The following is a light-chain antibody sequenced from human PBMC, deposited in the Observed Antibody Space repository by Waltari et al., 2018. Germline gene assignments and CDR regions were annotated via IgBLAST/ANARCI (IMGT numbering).Light chain of an antibody. CDR2: DAS. Sequence: RGSQWTSSKVDLFMQKPTQVHRLLIYDASPRVTDIPPRFSGSASGTAFTLTSSTLQQEDCVVYFCQQYNNWSMCTSGQGTKAE. V-gene: IGKV3-15*01. CDR1: QWTSSK. J-gene: IGKJ1*01. CDR3: QQYNNWSMCT.